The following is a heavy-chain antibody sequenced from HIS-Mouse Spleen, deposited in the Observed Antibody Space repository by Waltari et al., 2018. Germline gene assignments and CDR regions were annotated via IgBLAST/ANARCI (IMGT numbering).Heavy chain of an antibody. CDR2: INHSGST. Sequence: QVQLQQWGAGLLKPSETLSLTCAVDGGSFSGYYWSWSRQPPGKGLEWIGEINHSGSTNYNPSLKSRVTISVDTSKNQFSLKLSSVTAADTAVYYCARVRTGDPSYWYFDLWGRGTLVTVSS. D-gene: IGHD7-27*01. J-gene: IGHJ2*01. CDR3: ARVRTGDPSYWYFDL. CDR1: GGSFSGYY. V-gene: IGHV4-34*01.